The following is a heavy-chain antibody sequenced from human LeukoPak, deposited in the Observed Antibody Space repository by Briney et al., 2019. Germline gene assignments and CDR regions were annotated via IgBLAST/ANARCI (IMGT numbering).Heavy chain of an antibody. CDR2: IIPIFGTA. V-gene: IGHV1-69*01. CDR1: GGTFSSYA. D-gene: IGHD4-17*01. J-gene: IGHJ4*02. Sequence: SVKVSCKASGGTFSSYAISWVRQAPGRGLEWMGGIIPIFGTANYAQKFQGRVTITADESTSTAYMELSSLRSEDTAMYYCATADYGDYVAAGGAFDYWGQGTLVTVSS. CDR3: ATADYGDYVAAGGAFDY.